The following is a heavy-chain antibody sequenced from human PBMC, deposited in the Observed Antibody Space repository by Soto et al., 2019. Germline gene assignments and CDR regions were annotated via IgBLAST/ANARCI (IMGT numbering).Heavy chain of an antibody. D-gene: IGHD6-13*01. Sequence: ASVKVSCKASGYTFTSYAMHWVRQAPGQRLEWMGWINAGNGNAKYSQKFQGRDTITRDTSASTAYMELSSLRSEDTAVFYCASRQLVRPYFDYWGQGTLVTVSS. CDR2: INAGNGNA. CDR1: GYTFTSYA. V-gene: IGHV1-3*01. CDR3: ASRQLVRPYFDY. J-gene: IGHJ4*02.